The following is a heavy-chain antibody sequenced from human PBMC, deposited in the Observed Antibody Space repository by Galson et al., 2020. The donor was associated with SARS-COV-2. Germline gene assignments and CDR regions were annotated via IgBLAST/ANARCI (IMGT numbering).Heavy chain of an antibody. V-gene: IGHV4-61*01. Sequence: SETLSLTCTVSGGSVSSGSYYWSWIRQRPGKGLEWIGYIYNSGGTNYNPSLKSRVTISVDTSKNQFSLRLNSVTAADTAVYYCASRYCSSTNCLDAFDIWGQGTMVTVSS. J-gene: IGHJ3*02. D-gene: IGHD2-2*01. CDR3: ASRYCSSTNCLDAFDI. CDR2: IYNSGGT. CDR1: GGSVSSGSYY.